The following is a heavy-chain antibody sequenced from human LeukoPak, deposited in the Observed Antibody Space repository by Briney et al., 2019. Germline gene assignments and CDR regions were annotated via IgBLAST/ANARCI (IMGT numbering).Heavy chain of an antibody. CDR3: ARDRGGSGSYYNWFDP. D-gene: IGHD3-10*01. Sequence: GASVKVSCKASGYTFTGYYMHWVRQAPGQGLEWMGWINPNSGGTNYAQKFQGWVTMTRDTSISTAYMELSRLRSDDTAVYYCARDRGGSGSYYNWFDPWGQGTLVTVSS. J-gene: IGHJ5*02. V-gene: IGHV1-2*04. CDR1: GYTFTGYY. CDR2: INPNSGGT.